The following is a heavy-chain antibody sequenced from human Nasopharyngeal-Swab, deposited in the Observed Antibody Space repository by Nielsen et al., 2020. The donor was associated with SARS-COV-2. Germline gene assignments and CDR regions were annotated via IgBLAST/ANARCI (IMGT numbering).Heavy chain of an antibody. CDR3: ASGLLWFGATVGGMDV. CDR1: GGSISSSSYY. J-gene: IGHJ6*02. V-gene: IGHV4-39*01. CDR2: IYYSGST. D-gene: IGHD3-10*01. Sequence: SETLSLTCTVSGGSISSSSYYWGWIRQPPGKGLEWIGSIYYSGSTYYNPSLKSRVTISVGTSKNQFSLKLSSVTAADTAVYYCASGLLWFGATVGGMDVWGQGTTVTVSS.